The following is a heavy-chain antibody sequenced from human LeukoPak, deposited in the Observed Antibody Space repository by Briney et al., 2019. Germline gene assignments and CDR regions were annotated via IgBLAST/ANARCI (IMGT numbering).Heavy chain of an antibody. CDR2: ISYSGST. D-gene: IGHD5-18*01. V-gene: IGHV4-59*01. Sequence: SETLSLTCTVSGVSISSYYWSWIRQPPGKGLDWIGYISYSGSTNYNPSLKSRVTISVDTSKNQFSLKLSSVTAADTAVYYCASVDTAMVRFDSNYYYYYMDVWGKGTTVTISS. CDR1: GVSISSYY. CDR3: ASVDTAMVRFDSNYYYYYMDV. J-gene: IGHJ6*03.